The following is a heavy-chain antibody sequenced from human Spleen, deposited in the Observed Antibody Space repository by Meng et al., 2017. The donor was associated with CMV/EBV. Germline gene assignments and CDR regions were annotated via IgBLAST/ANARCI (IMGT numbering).Heavy chain of an antibody. CDR2: IYYSGST. J-gene: IGHJ5*02. CDR1: SGDYY. Sequence: SGDYYWSWIRPPPGKGLEWIGYIYYSGSTYYNPSLKSRVTISVDTSKNQFSLKLSSVTAADTAVYYCARDGMQYCSSTSCFGWFDPWGQGTLVTVSS. D-gene: IGHD2-2*01. V-gene: IGHV4-30-4*08. CDR3: ARDGMQYCSSTSCFGWFDP.